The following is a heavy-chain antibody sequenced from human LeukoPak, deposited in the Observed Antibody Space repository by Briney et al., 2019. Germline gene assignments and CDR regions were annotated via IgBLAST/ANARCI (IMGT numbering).Heavy chain of an antibody. J-gene: IGHJ4*02. D-gene: IGHD3-10*01. CDR3: ARHLKYYYGSGSLGDFDY. Sequence: ASETLSLTCTVSGYSISSGYYWGWIRQPPGKGLEWIGSIYHSGSTHYNPSLKSRVTISLDTSKNQFSLNLSSVTAADTAVYYCARHLKYYYGSGSLGDFDYWGQGTLVTVSS. V-gene: IGHV4-38-2*02. CDR2: IYHSGST. CDR1: GYSISSGYY.